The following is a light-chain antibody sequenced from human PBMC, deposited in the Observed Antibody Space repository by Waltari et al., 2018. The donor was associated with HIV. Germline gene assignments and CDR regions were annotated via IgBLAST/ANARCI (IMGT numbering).Light chain of an antibody. J-gene: IGKJ2*01. CDR2: GAS. CDR1: QSVNSH. V-gene: IGKV3D-15*01. CDR3: QQYNDWPPYT. Sequence: EVLLTQSPVTLSVSRGERVTLSCRASQSVNSHLAWYQHKPGQAPRLLIYGASTRATGIPAMFSGSGSGTEFSLTISSLQSEDFAVYYCQQYNDWPPYTFGQGTKLEI.